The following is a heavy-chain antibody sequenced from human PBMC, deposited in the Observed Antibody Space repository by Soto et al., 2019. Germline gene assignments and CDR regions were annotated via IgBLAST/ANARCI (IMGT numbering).Heavy chain of an antibody. CDR3: ARDQRALRYFDY. Sequence: QVQLQESGPGLVKPSQTLSLTCSVSGDSIGGGDYYWSWIRQPPGEALEWIAHIHYSGSTYYSASLKSRLTVSIDTSKNQFSLNLNSVTAADTAVYYCARDQRALRYFDYWGQGILVTVSS. J-gene: IGHJ4*02. CDR2: IHYSGST. CDR1: GDSIGGGDYY. V-gene: IGHV4-30-4*01.